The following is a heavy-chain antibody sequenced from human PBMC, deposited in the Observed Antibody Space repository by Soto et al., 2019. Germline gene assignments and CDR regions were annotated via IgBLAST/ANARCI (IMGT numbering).Heavy chain of an antibody. CDR1: GFTFSSYS. J-gene: IGHJ6*02. Sequence: EVQLVESGGGLVKPGGSPRLSCAASGFTFSSYSMNWVRQAPGKGLEWVSSISSSSSYIYYADSVKGRSTISRDNAKNSMYLQMNSLSAEDTAVYYCARDIPLRGHYGMDVWGQGTTVTVSS. CDR2: ISSSSSYI. CDR3: ARDIPLRGHYGMDV. D-gene: IGHD3-10*01. V-gene: IGHV3-21*01.